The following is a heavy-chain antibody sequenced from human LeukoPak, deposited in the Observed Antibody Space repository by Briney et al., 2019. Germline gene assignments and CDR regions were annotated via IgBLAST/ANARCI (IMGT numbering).Heavy chain of an antibody. CDR1: GGTFSSYA. D-gene: IGHD3-16*01. J-gene: IGHJ3*02. CDR2: IIPIFGTA. CDR3: LGAGVTFDI. V-gene: IGHV1-69*01. Sequence: GASVKVSCKASGGTFSSYAISWVRQAPGQGLEWMGGIIPIFGTANYAQKFQGRVTITADESTSTAYMELSSLRSEDKTVQYCLGAGVTFDIWGQGTMVTVSS.